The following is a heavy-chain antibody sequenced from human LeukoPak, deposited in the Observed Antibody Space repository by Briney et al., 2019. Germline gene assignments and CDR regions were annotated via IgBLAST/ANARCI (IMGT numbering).Heavy chain of an antibody. Sequence: MSSETLSLTCTVSGGSISSYYWSWIRQPPGKGLEWIGYIYYSGSTNYNPSLKSRVTISVDTSKNQFSLKLSSVTAADTAVYYCARSSGYLFDYWGQGTLVTVSS. D-gene: IGHD3-22*01. V-gene: IGHV4-59*01. CDR3: ARSSGYLFDY. J-gene: IGHJ4*02. CDR2: IYYSGST. CDR1: GGSISSYY.